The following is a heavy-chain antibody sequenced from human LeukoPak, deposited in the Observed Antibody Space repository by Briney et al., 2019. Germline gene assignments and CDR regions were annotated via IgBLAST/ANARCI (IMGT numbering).Heavy chain of an antibody. CDR1: GYTFTGYY. CDR3: ARAGSGWHYWFDP. CDR2: INPNSGGT. Sequence: ASVKVSCTASGYTFTGYYMHWVRQAPGQGLEWMGWINPNSGGTNYAQKFQGWVTMTRDTSISTAYMELSRLRSDDTAVYYCARAGSGWHYWFDPWGQGTLVTVSS. V-gene: IGHV1-2*04. J-gene: IGHJ5*02. D-gene: IGHD6-19*01.